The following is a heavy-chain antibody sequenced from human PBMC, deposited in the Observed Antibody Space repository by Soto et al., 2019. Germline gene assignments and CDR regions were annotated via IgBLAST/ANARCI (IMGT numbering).Heavy chain of an antibody. Sequence: SVKGACTAAGGPYSSYAVSWVRQAPGQGLEWMGGIIPIFGTANYAQKFQGRVTITADESTSTAYMELSSLRSEDTAVYYCAREPHRSSFNWFDPWGQGTLVTVSS. CDR1: GGPYSSYA. V-gene: IGHV1-69*13. CDR3: AREPHRSSFNWFDP. J-gene: IGHJ5*02. D-gene: IGHD6-13*01. CDR2: IIPIFGTA.